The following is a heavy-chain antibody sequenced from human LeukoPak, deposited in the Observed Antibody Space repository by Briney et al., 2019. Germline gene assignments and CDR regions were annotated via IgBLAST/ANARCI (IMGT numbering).Heavy chain of an antibody. J-gene: IGHJ4*02. CDR1: GFTLSSYA. CDR2: ISGSGGST. V-gene: IGHV3-23*01. CDR3: AKDVAHYYGSGSPFDY. Sequence: GGSLRLSCAASGFTLSSYAMSWVRQAPGKGLEWVSAISGSGGSTYYADSVKGRFTISRDNSKNTLYLQMNSLRAEDTAVYYCAKDVAHYYGSGSPFDYWGQGTLVTVSS. D-gene: IGHD3-10*01.